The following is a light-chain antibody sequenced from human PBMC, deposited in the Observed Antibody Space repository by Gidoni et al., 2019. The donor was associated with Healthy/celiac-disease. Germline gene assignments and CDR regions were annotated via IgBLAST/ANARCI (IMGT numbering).Light chain of an antibody. V-gene: IGLV1-40*01. CDR1: SSNIGAGYD. Sequence: QSVLTQPPSVSGAPGQRVTSSCTGSSSNIGAGYDVNWYQQLPGTAPKLLIYGNSNRPSGVPDRFSGSKSGTSASLAITGLQAEDEADYYCQSYDSSLSEVFGTGTKVTVL. J-gene: IGLJ1*01. CDR2: GNS. CDR3: QSYDSSLSEV.